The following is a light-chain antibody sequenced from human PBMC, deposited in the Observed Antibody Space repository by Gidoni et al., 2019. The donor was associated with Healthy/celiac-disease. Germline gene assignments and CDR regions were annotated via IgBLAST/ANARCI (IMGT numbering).Light chain of an antibody. CDR1: KLGDKY. CDR3: QAWDSSTGV. J-gene: IGLJ2*01. CDR2: QDS. V-gene: IGLV3-1*01. Sequence: SYELTQPPSVSVSPGQTASITCSGAKLGDKYACWHQQKPGQSPVLVIYQDSKRPSGIPERFSGSNSGNTATLTISGTQAMDEADYYCQAWDSSTGVFGGGTKLTVL.